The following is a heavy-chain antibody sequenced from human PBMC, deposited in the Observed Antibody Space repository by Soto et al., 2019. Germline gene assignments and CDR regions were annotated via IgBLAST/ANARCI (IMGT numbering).Heavy chain of an antibody. CDR1: GAYMRNDYYY. Sequence: SETLSLTCAVSGAYMRNDYYYWSWVRQKPGKDLEWIGHMHHSGRTHYNPSLKSRVAISVDTSKNQFSLYLNSVTAADTAVYYCARWVEVSLDYFDSWGQGTPVTVSS. J-gene: IGHJ4*02. D-gene: IGHD2-15*01. V-gene: IGHV4-31*11. CDR3: ARWVEVSLDYFDS. CDR2: MHHSGRT.